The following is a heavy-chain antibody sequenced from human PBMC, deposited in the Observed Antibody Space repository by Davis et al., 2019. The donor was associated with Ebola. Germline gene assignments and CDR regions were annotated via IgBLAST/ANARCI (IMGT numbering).Heavy chain of an antibody. J-gene: IGHJ6*02. Sequence: GSLRLSCAASGFTFSSYEMNWVRQAPGKGLEWVSYISSSGSTIYYADSVKGRFTISRDNAKNSLYLQMNSLRAEDTAVYYCARDPYDFWSGYYHYYYGMDVWGQGTTVTVSS. CDR1: GFTFSSYE. V-gene: IGHV3-48*03. D-gene: IGHD3-3*01. CDR2: ISSSGSTI. CDR3: ARDPYDFWSGYYHYYYGMDV.